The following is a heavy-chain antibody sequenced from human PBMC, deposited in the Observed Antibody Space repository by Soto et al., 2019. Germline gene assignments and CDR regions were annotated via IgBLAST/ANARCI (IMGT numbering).Heavy chain of an antibody. J-gene: IGHJ4*02. Sequence: EVQLLESGGGLVQPGGSLRLSCAASGFTFSSYAMSWVRQAPGKGLEWVSAISGSGGSTYYAESVKGRFTISRDNSKNTLYLQMNRMRAEDTAVYYCAKGLIVLMVYAIGVGFDYWGQGTLVTVSS. CDR3: AKGLIVLMVYAIGVGFDY. V-gene: IGHV3-23*01. CDR2: ISGSGGST. CDR1: GFTFSSYA. D-gene: IGHD2-8*01.